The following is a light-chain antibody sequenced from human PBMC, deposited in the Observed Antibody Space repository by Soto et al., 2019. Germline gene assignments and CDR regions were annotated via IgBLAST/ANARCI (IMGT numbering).Light chain of an antibody. CDR3: QQLRSYPST. V-gene: IGKV1-9*01. Sequence: IQVTQSPSSLSASVGDRVTITCRASQDISSYLAWYQQKPGKGPTLLIYAASTLQSGVPSRFRGSGLRTDFTLTISSLQAEDFSSYYCQQLRSYPSTFGGGTKVDIK. CDR2: AAS. J-gene: IGKJ4*01. CDR1: QDISSY.